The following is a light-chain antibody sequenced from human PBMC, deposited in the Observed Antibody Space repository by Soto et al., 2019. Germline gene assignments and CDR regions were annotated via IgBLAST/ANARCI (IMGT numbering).Light chain of an antibody. CDR1: SSDVVTYNL. V-gene: IGLV2-23*03. CDR3: YSFAGSTTFSYV. Sequence: SVLTQPASVSGSPGQSINISCTGTSSDVVTYNLVSWYQQHPGKAPTVLIYEGTKRPSGVSNRFSGSKSGNTASLTISGLQTEDEADYYCYSFAGSTTFSYVFGPGTKVTVL. J-gene: IGLJ1*01. CDR2: EGT.